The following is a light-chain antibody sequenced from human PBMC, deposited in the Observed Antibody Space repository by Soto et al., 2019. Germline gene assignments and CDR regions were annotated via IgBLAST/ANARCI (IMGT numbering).Light chain of an antibody. CDR3: QHYNSYGT. CDR1: QSISSW. V-gene: IGKV1-5*01. Sequence: DIQMTQSPSTLSASVGDRVTITCRASQSISSWLAWYQQKPGKAPKLLIYHASSLETGVPSRFSGSGSGTEFTLTISSLQPDDFANYYCQHYNSYGTFGQGTKVDIK. CDR2: HAS. J-gene: IGKJ1*01.